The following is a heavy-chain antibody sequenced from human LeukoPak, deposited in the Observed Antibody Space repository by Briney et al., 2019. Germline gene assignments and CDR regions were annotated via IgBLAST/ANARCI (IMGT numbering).Heavy chain of an antibody. J-gene: IGHJ6*03. D-gene: IGHD3-10*01. V-gene: IGHV1-46*01. CDR3: ARVIREVNYSYYYMDV. CDR1: GYTFTSYY. Sequence: ASVKVSCKASGYTFTSYYMHWVRQAPGQGLEWMGIINPSGGTTNYAQKFQGRVTMTRDMSTSTVYMELSSLRSEDTAVYYCARVIREVNYSYYYMDVWGKGTTVTVSS. CDR2: INPSGGTT.